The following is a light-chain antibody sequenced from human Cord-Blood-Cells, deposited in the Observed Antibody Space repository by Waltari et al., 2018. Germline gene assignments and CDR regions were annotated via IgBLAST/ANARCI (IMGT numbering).Light chain of an antibody. CDR1: TGAVTSGHY. V-gene: IGLV7-46*01. CDR3: LLSYSGARV. Sequence: QAVVTQEPSLTVSPGGTVTLTCGSSTGAVTSGHYPYWFQQKPGQAPRTLIYDTSNKHSWTPARLPGSRFGGQAALILSGAEPEDEAEYYCLLSYSGARVFGGGTKLTVL. CDR2: DTS. J-gene: IGLJ3*02.